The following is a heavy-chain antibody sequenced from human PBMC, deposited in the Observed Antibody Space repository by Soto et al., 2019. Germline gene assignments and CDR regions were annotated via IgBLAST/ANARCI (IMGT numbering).Heavy chain of an antibody. V-gene: IGHV4-59*08. J-gene: IGHJ6*03. D-gene: IGHD1-1*01. CDR1: GGSINVYY. CDR3: ARHRYNWNVSLYYYYMDV. Sequence: PSETLSLTCTVSGGSINVYYWSWIRQPPGKGLEWIGYIYYSGSTNYNPSLKSRVTISVDTSKNQFSLKLSSVTAADTAVYYCARHRYNWNVSLYYYYMDVWGKGTTVTVSS. CDR2: IYYSGST.